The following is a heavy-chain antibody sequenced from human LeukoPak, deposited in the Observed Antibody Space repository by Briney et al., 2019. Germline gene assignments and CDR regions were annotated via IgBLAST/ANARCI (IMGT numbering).Heavy chain of an antibody. V-gene: IGHV3-21*01. J-gene: IGHJ4*02. CDR2: ISSSSSYI. D-gene: IGHD5-18*01. Sequence: GVSLRLSCAASGFTFSSYSMNWVRQAPRKGLEWVSSISSSSSYIYYADSVKGRFTISRDNAKNSLYLQMNSLRAEDTAVYYCARDVSYSYGHDYWGQGTLVTVSS. CDR1: GFTFSSYS. CDR3: ARDVSYSYGHDY.